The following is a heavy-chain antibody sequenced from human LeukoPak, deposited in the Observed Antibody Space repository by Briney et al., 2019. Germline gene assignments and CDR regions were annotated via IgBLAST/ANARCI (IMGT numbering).Heavy chain of an antibody. D-gene: IGHD2-2*01. CDR1: GGSISNYY. CDR2: IYYSGST. V-gene: IGHV4-59*01. CDR3: TREGRYCSSTSCYVCLDF. Sequence: PSETLSLTCTVSGGSISNYYWSWIRQPPGKGLEWIGYIYYSGSTNYNPSLKSRVTISVDTSKNQFSLKLSSVTAADTAVYYCTREGRYCSSTSCYVCLDFWGQGTLVTVSS. J-gene: IGHJ4*02.